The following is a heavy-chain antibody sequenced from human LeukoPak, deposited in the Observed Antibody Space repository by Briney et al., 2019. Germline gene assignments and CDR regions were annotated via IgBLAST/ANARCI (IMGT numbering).Heavy chain of an antibody. J-gene: IGHJ4*02. Sequence: MAGGSLRLSCSASGLSFSNAWMSWVRQTPGKGLERIGRIKSKSDGDSVDYAAPVKGRITISRDDWKNTLFLEMTTLKTEDTGVYFCTTAPSYYNFNSFEYWGQRTVVTVSS. D-gene: IGHD1-1*01. CDR3: TTAPSYYNFNSFEY. V-gene: IGHV3-15*01. CDR1: GLSFSNAW. CDR2: IKSKSDGDSV.